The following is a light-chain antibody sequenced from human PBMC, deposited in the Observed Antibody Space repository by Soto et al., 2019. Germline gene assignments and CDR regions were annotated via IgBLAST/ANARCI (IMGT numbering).Light chain of an antibody. J-gene: IGKJ4*01. CDR1: QSISSW. V-gene: IGKV1-5*03. CDR3: QQYNSPVT. CDR2: RAS. Sequence: DIQMTQSPSILSASVGDRVTITCRASQSISSWLAWYQQKPGKAPKLLIYRASSLEGGVPSRFSGSGSGTEFTLTISSLQPDDFATYYCQQYNSPVTFGGGTKVQIK.